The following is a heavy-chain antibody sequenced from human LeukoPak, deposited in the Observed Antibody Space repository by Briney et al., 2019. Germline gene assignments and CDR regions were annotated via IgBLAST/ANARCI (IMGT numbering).Heavy chain of an antibody. Sequence: SETLSLTCAVYGGSFSGYYWSWIRQPPGKGLEWIGEINHSGSTNYNPSLKSRVTISVDTSKNQFSLKLSSATAADTAVYYCASGTVIYFQHWGQGILVTVSS. J-gene: IGHJ1*01. D-gene: IGHD4-17*01. CDR2: INHSGST. CDR1: GGSFSGYY. V-gene: IGHV4-34*01. CDR3: ASGTVIYFQH.